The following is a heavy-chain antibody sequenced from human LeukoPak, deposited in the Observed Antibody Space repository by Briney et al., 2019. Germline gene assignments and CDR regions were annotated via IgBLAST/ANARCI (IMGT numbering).Heavy chain of an antibody. CDR1: GHTFTTYY. CDR2: INPSGDGT. Sequence: GASVKVSCKASGHTFTTYYVRLVRQAPGQGLEWMGVINPSGDGTNYPQRFQGRVTLTRDTSTSTVYMELTSLRSEDTAMYYCAKETPNTGWFDPWGQGTLVTVSS. CDR3: AKETPNTGWFDP. V-gene: IGHV1-46*01. D-gene: IGHD1-14*01. J-gene: IGHJ5*02.